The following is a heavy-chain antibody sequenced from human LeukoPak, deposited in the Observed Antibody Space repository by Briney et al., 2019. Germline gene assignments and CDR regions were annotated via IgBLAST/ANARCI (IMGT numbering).Heavy chain of an antibody. CDR2: SGTYGRT. D-gene: IGHD5-24*01. CDR1: GFTFSSNV. V-gene: IGHV3-23*01. J-gene: IGHJ3*02. CDR3: ARGMDGYGPDAFDI. Sequence: GGSLRLSCVASGFTFSSNVLNWVRQAPGKGLEWVSVSGTYGRTQYSDSVKGRFTISRDRSKNTLYLQINSLRVEATAVYYCARGMDGYGPDAFDIWGQGTMVTVSS.